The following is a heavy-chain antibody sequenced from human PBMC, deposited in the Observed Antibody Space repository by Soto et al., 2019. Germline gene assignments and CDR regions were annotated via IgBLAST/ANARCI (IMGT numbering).Heavy chain of an antibody. J-gene: IGHJ4*02. CDR1: GGSISSYY. D-gene: IGHD3-3*01. Sequence: PSETLSLTCTVSGGSISSYYWSWIRQPPGKGLEWIGYIYYSGSTNYNPSLKSRVTISVDTSKNQFSLKLSSVTAADTAVYYCARVGHYDFWSGYRPFDYWGQGTLVTVSS. CDR3: ARVGHYDFWSGYRPFDY. V-gene: IGHV4-59*01. CDR2: IYYSGST.